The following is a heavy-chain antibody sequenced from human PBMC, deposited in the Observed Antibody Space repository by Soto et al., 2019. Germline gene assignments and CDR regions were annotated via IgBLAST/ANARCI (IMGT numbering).Heavy chain of an antibody. V-gene: IGHV3-21*01. CDR2: ISSSSSYI. D-gene: IGHD5-12*01. CDR1: GFTFSSYS. J-gene: IGHJ4*02. CDR3: ARAGYSGYDLPAFGVDY. Sequence: EVQLVESGGGLVKPGGSLRLSCAASGFTFSSYSMNWVRQAPGKGLEWVSSISSSSSYIYYADSVKGRFTISRDNAKNSLYLQMNSLRAEDTAVYYCARAGYSGYDLPAFGVDYWGQGTLVTVSS.